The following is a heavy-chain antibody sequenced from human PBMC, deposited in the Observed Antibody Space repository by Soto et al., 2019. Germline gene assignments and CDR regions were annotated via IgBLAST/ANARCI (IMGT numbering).Heavy chain of an antibody. CDR2: IYGSGST. CDR1: EFIVSSNY. Sequence: LRLSCSASEFIVSSNYMNWVRQAPGKGLECVSTIYGSGSTYYADSVKGRFTIPRDNSKNTLYLQMNSLRAEDTAVYYCAGRVGATNYGMDVWGQGATVPVYS. CDR3: AGRVGATNYGMDV. V-gene: IGHV3-53*01. D-gene: IGHD1-26*01. J-gene: IGHJ6*02.